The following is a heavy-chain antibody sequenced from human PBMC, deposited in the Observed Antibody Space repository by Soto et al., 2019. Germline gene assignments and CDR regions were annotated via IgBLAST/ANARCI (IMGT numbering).Heavy chain of an antibody. V-gene: IGHV1-46*01. Sequence: ASVKVSCKASGYTFTSYYMHWVRQAPGQGLEWMGIINPSGGSTSYAQKFQGRVTITRDTSASTAYMELSSLRSEDTAVYYCARGSDTAMAGGAFDIWGQGTMVTVSS. J-gene: IGHJ3*02. CDR1: GYTFTSYY. CDR2: INPSGGST. D-gene: IGHD5-18*01. CDR3: ARGSDTAMAGGAFDI.